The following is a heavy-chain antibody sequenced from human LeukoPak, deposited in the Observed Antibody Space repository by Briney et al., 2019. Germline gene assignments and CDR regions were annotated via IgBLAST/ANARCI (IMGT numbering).Heavy chain of an antibody. CDR2: ITASGTDT. V-gene: IGHV3-23*01. J-gene: IGHJ4*02. CDR1: GFILSTYP. D-gene: IGHD6-19*01. CDR3: AKYSSGWVNDY. Sequence: GGSLRLSCTASGFILSTYPMAWVRQAPGKGLQWVSTITASGTDTFYADSVKGRFTISRDNSKNTLSLQMNSLRAEDTALYYWAKYSSGWVNDYWGQGTLVTVCS.